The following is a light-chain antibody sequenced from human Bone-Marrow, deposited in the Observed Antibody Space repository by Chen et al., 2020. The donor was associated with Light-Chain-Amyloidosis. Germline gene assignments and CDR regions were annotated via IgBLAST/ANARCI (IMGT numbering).Light chain of an antibody. Sequence: QSVLTQPASVSGSPGQSNTISCTGTTSDVGGYNYVSWYQQYPGKAPKLMISEVSDRPSGVSNRFSGSKSGNTASLTISGLQAEDEADYYCSSYTSIGKVVFGGGTTVTVL. CDR2: EVS. CDR3: SSYTSIGKVV. CDR1: TSDVGGYNY. J-gene: IGLJ2*01. V-gene: IGLV2-14*01.